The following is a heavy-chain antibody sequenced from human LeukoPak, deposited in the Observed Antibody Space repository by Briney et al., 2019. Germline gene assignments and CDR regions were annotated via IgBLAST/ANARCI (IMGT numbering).Heavy chain of an antibody. CDR2: ISYDGSNK. CDR3: ARDITYYYDSSGYLLDY. J-gene: IGHJ4*02. CDR1: GFTFSSYA. D-gene: IGHD3-22*01. V-gene: IGHV3-30-3*01. Sequence: PGRSLRLSCAASGFTFSSYAMHWVRQAPGKGLEWVAVISYDGSNKYYADSVKGRFTISRDNSKNTLYLQMNSLRAEDTAVYYCARDITYYYDSSGYLLDYWGQGTLVTVSS.